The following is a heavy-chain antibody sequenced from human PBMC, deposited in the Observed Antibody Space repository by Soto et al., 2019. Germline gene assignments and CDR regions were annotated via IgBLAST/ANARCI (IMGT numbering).Heavy chain of an antibody. CDR1: GYAFTGYY. Sequence: GASVKVSCKASGYAFTGYYIHWVRLAPGQGLEWMGWINPDSGGTNYAQKFQGRGTMTRDTSVTTAYLELSSLRSDDTAVYYCARDFYGSGSYTDVWGQGTTVTVS. CDR2: INPDSGGT. J-gene: IGHJ6*02. CDR3: ARDFYGSGSYTDV. D-gene: IGHD3-10*01. V-gene: IGHV1-2*02.